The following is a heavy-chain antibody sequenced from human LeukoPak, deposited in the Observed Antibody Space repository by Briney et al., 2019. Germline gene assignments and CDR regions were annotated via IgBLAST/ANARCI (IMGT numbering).Heavy chain of an antibody. Sequence: SETLSLTCTVSSGSISSSSYYWGWIRQPPGKGLEWVGSIYYSGSTYYNPSLKSRVTISVDTSKNQFSLKLSSVTAADTAVYYCARGTYYYDSSGYSRAYNWFDPWGQGTLVTVSS. CDR3: ARGTYYYDSSGYSRAYNWFDP. V-gene: IGHV4-39*01. CDR2: IYYSGST. CDR1: SGSISSSSYY. J-gene: IGHJ5*02. D-gene: IGHD3-22*01.